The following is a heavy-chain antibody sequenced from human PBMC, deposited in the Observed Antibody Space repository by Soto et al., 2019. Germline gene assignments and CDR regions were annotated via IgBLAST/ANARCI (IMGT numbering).Heavy chain of an antibody. CDR3: ARLRGSGSPTQYYYYMDV. CDR1: GGSISSYY. Sequence: SETLSLTCTVSGGSISSYYWSWIRQPPGKGLEWIGYIYYSGSTNYNPSLKSRVTLSVDTSKNQFSLKLSSVTAADTAVYYCARLRGSGSPTQYYYYMDVWGKGTTVTVSS. D-gene: IGHD3-10*01. J-gene: IGHJ6*03. CDR2: IYYSGST. V-gene: IGHV4-59*08.